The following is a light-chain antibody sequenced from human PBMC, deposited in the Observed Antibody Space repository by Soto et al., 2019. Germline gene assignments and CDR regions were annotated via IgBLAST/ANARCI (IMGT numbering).Light chain of an antibody. CDR1: QSISSN. Sequence: EIVMMQSPATLSMSPGERATLSCRASQSISSNLAWYQQKPGQAPRLLIYGASTRATGIPARFSGSGSGTEFTLTINSLQSEDFAVYYCQQYNNWPPLTFGGGTKVEIK. CDR2: GAS. CDR3: QQYNNWPPLT. J-gene: IGKJ4*01. V-gene: IGKV3-15*01.